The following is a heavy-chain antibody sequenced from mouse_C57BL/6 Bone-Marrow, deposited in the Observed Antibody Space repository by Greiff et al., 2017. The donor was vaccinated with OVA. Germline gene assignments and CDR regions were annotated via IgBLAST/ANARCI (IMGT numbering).Heavy chain of an antibody. Sequence: EVKLLESGGGLVQPKGSLKLSCAASGFSFNTYAMNWVRQAPGKGLEWVARIRSKSNNYATYYADSVKDRFTISRDDSESMLYLQMNNLKTEDTAMYYCVRRDYGSRTEAMDYWGQGTSVTVSS. D-gene: IGHD1-1*01. CDR2: IRSKSNNYAT. V-gene: IGHV10-1*01. J-gene: IGHJ4*01. CDR1: GFSFNTYA. CDR3: VRRDYGSRTEAMDY.